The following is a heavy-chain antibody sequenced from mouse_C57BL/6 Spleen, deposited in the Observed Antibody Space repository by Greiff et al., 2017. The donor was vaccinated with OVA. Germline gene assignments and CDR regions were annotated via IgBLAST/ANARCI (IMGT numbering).Heavy chain of an antibody. V-gene: IGHV6-3*01. CDR3: TGLLPLYYDYAWFAY. Sequence: EVKVEESGGGLVQPGGSMKLSCVASGFTFSNYWMNWVRQSPEKGLEWVAQIRLKSDNYATHYAESVKGRFTISRDDSKSIVYLQMNNLRAEDTGIYYCTGLLPLYYDYAWFAYWGQGTLVTVSA. J-gene: IGHJ3*01. CDR1: GFTFSNYW. CDR2: IRLKSDNYAT. D-gene: IGHD2-4*01.